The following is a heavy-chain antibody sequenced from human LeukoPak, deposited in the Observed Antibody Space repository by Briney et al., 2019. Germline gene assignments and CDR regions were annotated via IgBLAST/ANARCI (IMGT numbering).Heavy chain of an antibody. D-gene: IGHD5-12*01. Sequence: GGSLRLSCAASGFTFDDYGMSWVRQAPGKGLEWVSGINWNGGSTGYADSVKGRFTISRDNAKNSLYLQMNSLRAEDTALYYCARNSGYDYQGAFDIWGQGTMVTVSS. V-gene: IGHV3-20*04. J-gene: IGHJ3*02. CDR1: GFTFDDYG. CDR3: ARNSGYDYQGAFDI. CDR2: INWNGGST.